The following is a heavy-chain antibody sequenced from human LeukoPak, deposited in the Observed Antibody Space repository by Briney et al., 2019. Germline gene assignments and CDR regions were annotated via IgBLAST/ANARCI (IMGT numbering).Heavy chain of an antibody. CDR3: ARWESGSYLRGAFDI. CDR1: GGSISSGGYY. Sequence: SETLSLTCTVSGGSISSGGYYWSWIRQPPGKGLEWIGYIYHSGSTYYNPSLKSRVTISVDRSKNQFSLKLSSVTAADTAVYYCARWESGSYLRGAFDIWGQGTTVTVSS. V-gene: IGHV4-30-2*01. D-gene: IGHD1-26*01. J-gene: IGHJ3*02. CDR2: IYHSGST.